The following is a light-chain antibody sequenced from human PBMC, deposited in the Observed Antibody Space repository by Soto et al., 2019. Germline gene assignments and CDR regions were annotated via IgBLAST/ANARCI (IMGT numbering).Light chain of an antibody. V-gene: IGKV3-15*01. Sequence: EIVLTQSPATLSLSPGERGTLSCRASQSVSSNLAWYQQKPGQAPRLLIYGASTRATGIPARFSGSGSGTEFTLTISSLQSEDFAVYYCQQYNNWPWTFGQGTKVEI. CDR1: QSVSSN. CDR3: QQYNNWPWT. CDR2: GAS. J-gene: IGKJ1*01.